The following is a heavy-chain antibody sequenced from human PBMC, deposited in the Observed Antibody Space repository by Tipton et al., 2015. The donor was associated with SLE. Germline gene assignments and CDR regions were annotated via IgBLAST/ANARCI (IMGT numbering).Heavy chain of an antibody. CDR1: SIIIFIYY. J-gene: IGHJ4*02. Sequence: SIIIFIYYFIWIRQPAGKGLEWIGYIYYSGSTNYNPSLKSRVTISVDTSKNQFSLKLSSVTAADTAVYYCAREAAAAGQFDYWGQGTLVTVSS. V-gene: IGHV4-61*10. CDR2: IYYSGST. CDR3: AREAAAAGQFDY. D-gene: IGHD6-13*01.